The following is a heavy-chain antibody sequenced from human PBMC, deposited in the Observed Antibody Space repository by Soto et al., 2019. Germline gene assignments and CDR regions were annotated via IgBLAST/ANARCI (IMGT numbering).Heavy chain of an antibody. CDR2: ISSSSSTI. V-gene: IGHV3-48*01. CDR3: ARGGGCSGGSCNFDY. J-gene: IGHJ4*02. CDR1: GFTFSSYS. D-gene: IGHD2-15*01. Sequence: EVQLVESGGGLVQPGGSLRLSCAASGFTFSSYSMNWVRQAPGKGLEWVSYISSSSSTIYYADSVKGRFTISRDNAKNSLYLQMNSRRAEDKAVYYCARGGGCSGGSCNFDYWGQGTLVTVSS.